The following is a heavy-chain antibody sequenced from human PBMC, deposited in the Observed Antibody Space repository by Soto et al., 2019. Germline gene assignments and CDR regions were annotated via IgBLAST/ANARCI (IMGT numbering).Heavy chain of an antibody. V-gene: IGHV1-46*03. CDR3: ASLVVAGPDFFDY. D-gene: IGHD6-19*01. J-gene: IGHJ4*02. CDR2: INPSGDST. CDR1: GYTFTSYY. Sequence: QVQLVQSGAEVKKPGASVKVSCKASGYTFTSYYMHWVRQAPGQGLEWMGIINPSGDSTSYAQKFQGRVTLTRDTSTSTVYMELSSLRSEDTAVYYCASLVVAGPDFFDYWGQGTLVTVSS.